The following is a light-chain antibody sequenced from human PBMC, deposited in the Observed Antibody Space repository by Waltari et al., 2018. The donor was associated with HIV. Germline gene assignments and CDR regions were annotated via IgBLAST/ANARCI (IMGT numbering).Light chain of an antibody. V-gene: IGLV1-44*01. CDR3: ASWDDSLNGPV. J-gene: IGLJ2*01. CDR2: GKN. CDR1: SSNIGSNT. Sequence: QSVLTQPPSTSGTPGPRVTISCSGSSSNIGSNTVSWFQQLPGKAPKVLIAGKNPRPSGVPDRFSGSKSGTSASLAIGGLQSEDEADYYCASWDDSLNGPVFGGGTTLTVL.